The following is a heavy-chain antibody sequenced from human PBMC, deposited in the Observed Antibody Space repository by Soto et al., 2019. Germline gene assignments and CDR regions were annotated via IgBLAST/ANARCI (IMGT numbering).Heavy chain of an antibody. CDR3: ARVSSRWYPYYYYYGMDV. D-gene: IGHD6-13*01. CDR1: GYTFTSYG. V-gene: IGHV1-18*01. J-gene: IGHJ6*02. CDR2: ISAYNGNT. Sequence: QVQLVQSGAEVKKPGASVKVSCKASGYTFTSYGISWVRQAPGQGLEWMGWISAYNGNTNYAQKLQGRVTMTTDTATSTAYMELRSLRSDDTAVYYCARVSSRWYPYYYYYGMDVWGQGTTVTVSS.